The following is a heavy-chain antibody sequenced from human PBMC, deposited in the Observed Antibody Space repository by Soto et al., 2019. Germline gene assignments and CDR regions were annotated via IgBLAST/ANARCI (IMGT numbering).Heavy chain of an antibody. V-gene: IGHV4-59*01. CDR1: GGSISSYY. CDR2: IYYSGST. J-gene: IGHJ6*02. CDR3: ARAVGPSWPYYYGMDV. D-gene: IGHD6-13*01. Sequence: PSETLSLTCTVSGGSISSYYWSWIRQPPGKGLEWIGYIYYSGSTNYNPSLKSRVTISVDTSKNQFSLKLSSVTAADTAVYYCARAVGPSWPYYYGMDVWGQGTTVTVSS.